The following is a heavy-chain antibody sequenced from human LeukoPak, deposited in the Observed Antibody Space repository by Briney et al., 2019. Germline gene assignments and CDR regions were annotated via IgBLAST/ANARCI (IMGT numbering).Heavy chain of an antibody. CDR2: INPSGSST. CDR3: ARGRIAAAGTWFDP. Sequence: ASVKVSCKASGYTFTNYNIFWVRQAPGQGLAWMGIINPSGSSTYDAQKFQGRVTMTRDTSTGTVYRDLSSLRSEDTAVYYCARGRIAAAGTWFDPWGQGNLVTVSS. D-gene: IGHD6-13*01. J-gene: IGHJ5*02. CDR1: GYTFTNYN. V-gene: IGHV1-46*01.